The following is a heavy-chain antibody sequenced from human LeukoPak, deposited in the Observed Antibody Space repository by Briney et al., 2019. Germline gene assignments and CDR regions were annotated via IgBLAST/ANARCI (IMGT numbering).Heavy chain of an antibody. D-gene: IGHD2-2*01. Sequence: SETLSLTCTVSGGSISSGGYYWSWLRQHPGKGLEWIGYIYYSGSTYYNPSLKSRVTISVDTSKNQFSLKLSSVTAADTAVYYWARDRSSSVVVPAAIAWFDPWGQGTLVTVSS. CDR3: ARDRSSSVVVPAAIAWFDP. V-gene: IGHV4-31*03. CDR1: GGSISSGGYY. CDR2: IYYSGST. J-gene: IGHJ5*02.